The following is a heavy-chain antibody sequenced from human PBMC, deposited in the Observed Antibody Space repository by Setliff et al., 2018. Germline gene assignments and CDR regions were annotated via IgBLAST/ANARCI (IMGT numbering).Heavy chain of an antibody. Sequence: GASVKVSCKASGYTFTGHYIHWVRQAPGQVLEWMGWINPRTGVTNYAQGFTGRFVFSLDASVSTAYLQSSSLKAEDTAVYYCGRAGEGSTFFPLDAFDIWGQGTMVTVSS. D-gene: IGHD3-16*01. V-gene: IGHV7-4-1*02. CDR3: GRAGEGSTFFPLDAFDI. CDR2: INPRTGVT. J-gene: IGHJ3*02. CDR1: GYTFTGHY.